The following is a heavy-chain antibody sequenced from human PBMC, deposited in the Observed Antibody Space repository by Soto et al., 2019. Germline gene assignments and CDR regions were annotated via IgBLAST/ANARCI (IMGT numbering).Heavy chain of an antibody. CDR3: TTQEIVGATGY. CDR1: GFTFSGSA. CDR2: IRSKANSYAT. D-gene: IGHD1-26*01. V-gene: IGHV3-73*02. Sequence: EVQLVESGGGLVQPGGSLKLSCAASGFTFSGSAMHWVRQASGKGLEWVGRIRSKANSYATTYAASVKGRFTISRDDSKNTAYLQMNSLKTEDTAMYYCTTQEIVGATGYWGQGTLVTVSS. J-gene: IGHJ4*02.